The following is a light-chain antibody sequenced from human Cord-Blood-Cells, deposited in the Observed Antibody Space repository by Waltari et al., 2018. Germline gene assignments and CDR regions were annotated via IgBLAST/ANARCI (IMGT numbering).Light chain of an antibody. CDR1: QSISSY. J-gene: IGKJ4*01. CDR3: QQSYSTPLT. Sequence: DIKMTHSPSSLSVYLVDSVTFTCRASQSISSYLNWYQQKPGKAPKLLIYAASSLQSGVPSRFSGSGSGTDFTLTISSLQPEDFATYYCQQSYSTPLTFGGGTKVEIK. V-gene: IGKV1-39*01. CDR2: AAS.